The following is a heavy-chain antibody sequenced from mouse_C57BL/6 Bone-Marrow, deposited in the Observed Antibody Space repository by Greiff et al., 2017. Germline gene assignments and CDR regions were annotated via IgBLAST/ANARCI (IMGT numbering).Heavy chain of an antibody. J-gene: IGHJ3*01. V-gene: IGHV14-4*01. CDR1: GFNIKDDY. Sequence: VQLKESGAELVRPGASVKLSCTASGFNIKDDYMHWVKQRPEQGLEWIGWIDPENGDTEYASKFQGKATITADTSSNTAYLQLSSLTSEDTAVYYCTTNVWFAYWGQGTLVTVSA. CDR3: TTNVWFAY. CDR2: IDPENGDT.